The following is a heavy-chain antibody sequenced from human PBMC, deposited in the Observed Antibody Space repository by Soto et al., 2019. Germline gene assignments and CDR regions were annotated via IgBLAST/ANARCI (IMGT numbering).Heavy chain of an antibody. CDR3: ARSPLNVILPLAY. CDR2: INTLSGDT. CDR1: GYTFSGYY. D-gene: IGHD3-3*02. Sequence: QVQLVQSGAEGKKPGASVKVSCKASGYTFSGYYMHWVRQAPGQGLEWMGWINTLSGDTSFPQKFQGRLAITRETSIQTALMGGSRLTSDEPAISSCARSPLNVILPLAYWGQGTLVSVSS. V-gene: IGHV1-2*02. J-gene: IGHJ4*02.